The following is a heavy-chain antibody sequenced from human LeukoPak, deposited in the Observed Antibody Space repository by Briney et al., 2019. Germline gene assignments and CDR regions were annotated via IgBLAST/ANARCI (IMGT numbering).Heavy chain of an antibody. D-gene: IGHD1-14*01. CDR3: ARDSAPHRVILGF. CDR2: ITGSGGWT. CDR1: GFSFSSFS. J-gene: IGHJ4*02. Sequence: GGSLRLSCGASGFSFSSFSMNWVRQAPGKGLEWVSSITGSGGWTSYAGSVKGRFTISRDNANNSLYLQMRSLTVEDTAVYFCARDSAPHRVILGFWGQGTLVTVSS. V-gene: IGHV3-21*01.